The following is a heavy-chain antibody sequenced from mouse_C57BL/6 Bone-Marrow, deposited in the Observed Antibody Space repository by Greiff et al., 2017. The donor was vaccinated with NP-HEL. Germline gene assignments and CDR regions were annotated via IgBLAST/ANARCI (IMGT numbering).Heavy chain of an antibody. D-gene: IGHD1-1*01. CDR1: GYTFTSYW. V-gene: IGHV1-55*01. Sequence: VQLQQPGAELVKPGASVKMSCKASGYTFTSYWITWVKQRPGQGLEWIGDIYPGSGSTNYNEKFKSKATLTVDTSSSTAYMQLSSLTSEDSAVYYCARSLLLRLYFDYWGQGTTLTVSS. CDR2: IYPGSGST. CDR3: ARSLLLRLYFDY. J-gene: IGHJ2*01.